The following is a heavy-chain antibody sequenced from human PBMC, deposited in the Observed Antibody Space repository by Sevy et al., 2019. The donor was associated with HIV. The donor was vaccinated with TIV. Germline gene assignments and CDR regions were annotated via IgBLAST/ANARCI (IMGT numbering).Heavy chain of an antibody. J-gene: IGHJ6*02. D-gene: IGHD2-15*01. CDR3: TRENIVGKDYYDGMDV. Sequence: GGSLRLSCAASGFTFSSYAMHWVRQAPGKGLEWVAVISYDGSNKYYADSVKGRFTISRDNSKNTLYLQMNSLRAEDTAVYYCTRENIVGKDYYDGMDVWGQGTTVTVSS. CDR2: ISYDGSNK. V-gene: IGHV3-30*04. CDR1: GFTFSSYA.